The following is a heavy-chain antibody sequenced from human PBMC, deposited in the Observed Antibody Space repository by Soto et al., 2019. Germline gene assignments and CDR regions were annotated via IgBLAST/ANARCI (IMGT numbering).Heavy chain of an antibody. CDR1: GGTFSSYA. Sequence: QVQLVQSRAEVKKPGSSVKVSCKASGGTFSSYAISWVRQAPGQGLEWMGGIIPIFGTANYAQKFQGRVTITADESTSTAYMELSSLRSEDTAVYYCARVDCSGGSCYSPPTAFDYWGQGTLVTVSS. J-gene: IGHJ4*02. CDR3: ARVDCSGGSCYSPPTAFDY. V-gene: IGHV1-69*01. CDR2: IIPIFGTA. D-gene: IGHD2-15*01.